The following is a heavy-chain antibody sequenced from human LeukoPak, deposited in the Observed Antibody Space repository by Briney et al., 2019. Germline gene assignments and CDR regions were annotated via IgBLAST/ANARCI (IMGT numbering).Heavy chain of an antibody. CDR3: AKDLEMATIKGFDY. Sequence: GGTPRLSCAASGFTFSSYAMSWVRQAPGKGLEWVSAISGSGGSTYYADSVKGRFTISRDNSKNTLFLQMNSLRAGDTAVYYCAKDLEMATIKGFDYWGQGTLVTVSS. CDR1: GFTFSSYA. CDR2: ISGSGGST. J-gene: IGHJ4*02. V-gene: IGHV3-23*01. D-gene: IGHD5-24*01.